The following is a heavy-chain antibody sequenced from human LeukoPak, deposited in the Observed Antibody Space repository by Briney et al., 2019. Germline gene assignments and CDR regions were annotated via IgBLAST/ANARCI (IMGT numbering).Heavy chain of an antibody. CDR3: AKVGMYSSSWYSYYDYYYYGMDV. J-gene: IGHJ6*02. CDR2: ISGSGGST. Sequence: PGGSLRLSCAASGFTFSSYAMSWVRQAPGKGLEWVSAISGSGGSTYYADSVKGRFTISRDNSKNTLYLQMNSLRAEDTAVYYCAKVGMYSSSWYSYYDYYYYGMDVWGQGTTVTVSS. D-gene: IGHD6-13*01. V-gene: IGHV3-23*01. CDR1: GFTFSSYA.